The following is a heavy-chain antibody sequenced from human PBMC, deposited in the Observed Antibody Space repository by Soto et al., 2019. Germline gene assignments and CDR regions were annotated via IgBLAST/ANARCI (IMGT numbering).Heavy chain of an antibody. Sequence: SETLSVTCTVSGGSISSYYWSWIRQPPGKGLEWIGYIYYSGSTNYNPSLKSRVTISVDTSKNQFSLKLSSVTAADTAVYYCARHCSSTSCYAFDYWGQGTLVTVSS. CDR3: ARHCSSTSCYAFDY. J-gene: IGHJ4*02. CDR1: GGSISSYY. D-gene: IGHD2-2*01. CDR2: IYYSGST. V-gene: IGHV4-59*08.